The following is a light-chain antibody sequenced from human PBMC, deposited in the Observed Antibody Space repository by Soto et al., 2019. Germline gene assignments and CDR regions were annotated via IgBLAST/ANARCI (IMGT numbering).Light chain of an antibody. CDR2: WAS. V-gene: IGKV4-1*01. CDR1: QSVFSRFRNKNY. Sequence: DIVRTQSPDSLTLSLGERATINCKSSQSVFSRFRNKNYLGWFQQKPGQTPRLLIYWASTRESGVSDRFSGSGSGTDFTLTIDSLQAEDVAVYYCQQYYTTPTWTFGQGTKVEV. CDR3: QQYYTTPTWT. J-gene: IGKJ1*01.